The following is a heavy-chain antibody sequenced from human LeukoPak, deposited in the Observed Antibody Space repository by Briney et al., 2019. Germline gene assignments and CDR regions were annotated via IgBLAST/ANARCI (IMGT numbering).Heavy chain of an antibody. CDR1: GYTFTSYG. J-gene: IGHJ4*02. D-gene: IGHD3-22*01. Sequence: SVKVSCKASGYTFTSYGISWVRQAPGQGLEWMGRIIPIFGTANYAQKFQGRVTITTDESTSTAYMELSSLRSEDTAVYYCARSTKIYDSSAVYFDYWGQGTLVTVSS. V-gene: IGHV1-69*05. CDR2: IIPIFGTA. CDR3: ARSTKIYDSSAVYFDY.